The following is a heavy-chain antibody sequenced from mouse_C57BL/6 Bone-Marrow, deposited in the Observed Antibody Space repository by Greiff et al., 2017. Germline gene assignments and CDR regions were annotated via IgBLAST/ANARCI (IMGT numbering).Heavy chain of an antibody. D-gene: IGHD2-5*01. CDR3: ARDPGPLYYSNWGFAY. V-gene: IGHV5-4*01. CDR1: GFTFSSYA. CDR2: ISDGGSYT. J-gene: IGHJ3*01. Sequence: EVKVEESGGGLVKPGGSLKLSCAASGFTFSSYAMSWVRPTPETRLEWVATISDGGSYTYYPDNVKGRFTISRDNAKNNLYLQMSHLKSEDTAMYYCARDPGPLYYSNWGFAYWGQGTLVTVSA.